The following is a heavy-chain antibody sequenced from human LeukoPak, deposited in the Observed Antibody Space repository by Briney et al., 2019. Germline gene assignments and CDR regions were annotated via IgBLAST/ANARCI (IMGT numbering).Heavy chain of an antibody. D-gene: IGHD1-1*01. CDR2: IYSGGST. CDR1: GFTVSSNY. CDR3: AKQRTSKGVARSYFDY. J-gene: IGHJ4*02. Sequence: PGGSLRLSCAASGFTVSSNYMSWVRQAPGKGLEWVSVIYSGGSTYYADSVKGRFTISRDNSKNTLYLQMNSLRAEDTAVYYCAKQRTSKGVARSYFDYWGQGTLVTASS. V-gene: IGHV3-53*01.